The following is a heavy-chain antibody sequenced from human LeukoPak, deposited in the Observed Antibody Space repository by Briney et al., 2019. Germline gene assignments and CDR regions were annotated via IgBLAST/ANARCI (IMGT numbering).Heavy chain of an antibody. CDR1: GFTVSSNY. CDR3: ARAVSGYHTSFDY. D-gene: IGHD3-22*01. J-gene: IGHJ4*02. CDR2: IYSGGST. V-gene: IGHV3-53*04. Sequence: GGSLRLSCAASGFTVSSNYMSWVRQAPGKGLEWVSVIYSGGSTYYADSVKGRFTISRHNSKNTLYLQMNSLRAEDTAVYYCARAVSGYHTSFDYWGQGTLVTVSS.